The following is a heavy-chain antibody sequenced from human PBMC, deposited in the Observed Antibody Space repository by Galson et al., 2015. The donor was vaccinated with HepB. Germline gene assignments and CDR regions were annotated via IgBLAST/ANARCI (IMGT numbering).Heavy chain of an antibody. J-gene: IGHJ4*02. D-gene: IGHD3-22*01. CDR1: GYTFTMYA. Sequence: SVKVSCKASGYTFTMYAMHWVRQAPGQRLEWMGWINAGNGDTKYSQKFQGRVTITRDTSASTAYMELSSLRSEDTAVYYCARGYYSDIIRLYYFDYWGQGTLVTVSS. CDR3: ARGYYSDIIRLYYFDY. V-gene: IGHV1-3*01. CDR2: INAGNGDT.